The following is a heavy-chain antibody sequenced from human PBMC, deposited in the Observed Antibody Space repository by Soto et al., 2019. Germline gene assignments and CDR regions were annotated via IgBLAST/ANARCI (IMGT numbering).Heavy chain of an antibody. CDR1: GFTFTSYG. V-gene: IGHV1-18*01. CDR2: ISAYNGNT. J-gene: IGHJ4*02. Sequence: QVQLVQSGAEVKKPGASVKVSCKASGFTFTSYGISWVRQAPGQWLEWMGWISAYNGNTNYAQKLQGRVTMTTDTSTSTAYMELRSLRSDDTAVYYCARDSPSSVRHEPFDYWGQGTLVTVSS. CDR3: ARDSPSSVRHEPFDY. D-gene: IGHD6-6*01.